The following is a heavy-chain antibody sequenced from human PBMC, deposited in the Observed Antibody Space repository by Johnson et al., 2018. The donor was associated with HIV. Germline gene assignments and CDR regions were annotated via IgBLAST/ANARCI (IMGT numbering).Heavy chain of an antibody. Sequence: VQLVESGGGLVKPGGSLRLSCAASGFTFSSYWMSWVRQAPGKGLEWVSGISWNSGSIGYADSVKGRFTISRDNAKNSLYLQMNSLRAEDTALYYCAVIAVAGGGAFDIWGQGTMVTVSS. V-gene: IGHV3-9*01. D-gene: IGHD6-19*01. J-gene: IGHJ3*02. CDR3: AVIAVAGGGAFDI. CDR2: ISWNSGSI. CDR1: GFTFSSYW.